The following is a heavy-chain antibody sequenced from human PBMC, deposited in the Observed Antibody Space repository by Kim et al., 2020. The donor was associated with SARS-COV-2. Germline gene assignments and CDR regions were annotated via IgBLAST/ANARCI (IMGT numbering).Heavy chain of an antibody. CDR3: ARVGDPLNSFWFDP. J-gene: IGHJ5*02. CDR2: IYHSGST. D-gene: IGHD3-16*01. Sequence: SETLSLTCTVSGYSISSGYYWGWIRQPPGKGLEWIGSIYHSGSTYYNPSLKSRVTISVDTSKNQFSLKLSSVTAADTAVYYCARVGDPLNSFWFDPWGQGTLVTVSS. V-gene: IGHV4-38-2*02. CDR1: GYSISSGYY.